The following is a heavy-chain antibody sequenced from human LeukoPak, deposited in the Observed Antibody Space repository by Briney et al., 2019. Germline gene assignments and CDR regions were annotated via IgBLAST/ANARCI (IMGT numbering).Heavy chain of an antibody. CDR1: RGPFTGYF. V-gene: IGHV4-34*01. D-gene: IGHD6-6*01. CDR3: AKVYSSSSRDSFDV. CDR2: INHGGSI. J-gene: IGHJ3*01. Sequence: SETLSLTCAASRGPFTGYFWSWIRQPPGKGLEWIGEINHGGSINYNPSLKSRVTISRDTSKNQFSPNLYSVTAADTAVYYCAKVYSSSSRDSFDVWGPGTMVTVSS.